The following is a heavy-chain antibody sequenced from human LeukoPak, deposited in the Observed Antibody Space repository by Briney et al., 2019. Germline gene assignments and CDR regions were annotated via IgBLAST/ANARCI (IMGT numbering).Heavy chain of an antibody. CDR2: IGTAGDT. CDR3: ARAPTAGCSGGSCHLEPPDY. D-gene: IGHD2-15*01. Sequence: GGSLRLSCAASGFTFSSYDMHWVRQATGKGLEWVSAIGTAGDTYYPGFVKGRFTISRENAKNSLYLQMNSLRARDTAVYYCARAPTAGCSGGSCHLEPPDYWGQETLVTVSS. J-gene: IGHJ4*02. V-gene: IGHV3-13*01. CDR1: GFTFSSYD.